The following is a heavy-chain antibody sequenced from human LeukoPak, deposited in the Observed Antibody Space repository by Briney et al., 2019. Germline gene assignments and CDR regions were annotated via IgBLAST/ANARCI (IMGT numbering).Heavy chain of an antibody. CDR2: INPKSGGT. CDR3: VRGGQWEMATMEV. V-gene: IGHV1-2*02. D-gene: IGHD5-24*01. J-gene: IGHJ4*02. CDR1: GYTFTGDY. Sequence: GASVKVSCKAFGYTFTGDYMHCVRQAPGQGLEWMGWINPKSGGTNSAQKFQGRVTMTRDTSISTAYMELSSLRSDDTAVYYCVRGGQWEMATMEVWGQGTLVTVSS.